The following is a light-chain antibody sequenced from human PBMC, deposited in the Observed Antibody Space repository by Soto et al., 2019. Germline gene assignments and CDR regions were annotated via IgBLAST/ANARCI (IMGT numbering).Light chain of an antibody. CDR2: TAS. V-gene: IGKV1-39*01. CDR3: QQCFRASLT. J-gene: IGKJ4*02. CDR1: QNIKNF. Sequence: DIQMTQSPTSLSAPVGDSVTITCRASQNIKNFLNWYQQKPGKAPKLLIYTASSVQAGFPSKFSGSGSGTDFTLTITSLQPEEFATYSWQQCFRASLTFGGGTRVEI.